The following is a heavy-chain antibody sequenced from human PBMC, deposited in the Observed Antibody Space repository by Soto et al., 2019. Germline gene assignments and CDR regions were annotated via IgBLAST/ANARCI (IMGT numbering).Heavy chain of an antibody. Sequence: SETLSLTCTVSGDSISSYYWSWVRQPPGKGLEWIGYIYNSGSTNYNPSLKSRVTISVDTSKNQFSLKLTSVTAADTAVYYCARGRGFCTTTTCRGYFDYRGQGTLVTVSS. J-gene: IGHJ4*02. D-gene: IGHD2-2*01. CDR2: IYNSGST. V-gene: IGHV4-59*01. CDR3: ARGRGFCTTTTCRGYFDY. CDR1: GDSISSYY.